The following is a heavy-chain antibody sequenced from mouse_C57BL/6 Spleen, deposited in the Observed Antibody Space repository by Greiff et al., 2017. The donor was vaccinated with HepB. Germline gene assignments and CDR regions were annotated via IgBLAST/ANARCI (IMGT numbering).Heavy chain of an antibody. J-gene: IGHJ3*01. CDR3: APYYEYDRAWFAY. D-gene: IGHD2-4*01. Sequence: LQQSGAELVKPGASVKISCKASGYAFSSYWMNWVKQRPGKGLEWIGQIYPGDGDTNYNGKFKGKATLTADKSSSTAYMQLSSLTSEDSAVYFCAPYYEYDRAWFAYWGQGTLVTVSA. CDR2: IYPGDGDT. CDR1: GYAFSSYW. V-gene: IGHV1-80*01.